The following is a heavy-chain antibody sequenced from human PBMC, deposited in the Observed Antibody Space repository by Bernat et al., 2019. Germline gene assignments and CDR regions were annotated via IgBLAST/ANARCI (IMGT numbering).Heavy chain of an antibody. CDR3: ARGTSTSAPYMDV. CDR1: GSTFSDYY. J-gene: IGHJ6*03. CDR2: ISSSSSYT. Sequence: QVQLVESGGGLVKPGGSLRLSCAASGSTFSDYYMSWIRQAPGKGLDWVSYISSSSSYTNYADSVKGRFTISRDNAKNSLYLQMNGLIAEDTAVYYCARGTSTSAPYMDVWGKGTTVTVSS. V-gene: IGHV3-11*05.